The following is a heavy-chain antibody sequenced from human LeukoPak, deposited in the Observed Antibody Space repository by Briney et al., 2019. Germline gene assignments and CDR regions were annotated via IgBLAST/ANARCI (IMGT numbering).Heavy chain of an antibody. Sequence: SETLSLTCTVSGGSISSGGYYWSWIRQHPGKGLEWIGYIYYSGSTYYNPSLKSRVTISVDTSKNQFSLKLSSVTAADTAVYYCARDRYYGSGSYDYCGQGALVTASS. CDR1: GGSISSGGYY. V-gene: IGHV4-31*03. CDR2: IYYSGST. CDR3: ARDRYYGSGSYDY. D-gene: IGHD3-10*01. J-gene: IGHJ4*02.